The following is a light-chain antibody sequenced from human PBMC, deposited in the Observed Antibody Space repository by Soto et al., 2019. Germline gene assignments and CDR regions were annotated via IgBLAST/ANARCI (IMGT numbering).Light chain of an antibody. V-gene: IGKV1-5*03. J-gene: IGKJ4*01. CDR3: QQYNSYPPT. CDR1: QSISRW. CDR2: KTS. Sequence: ITRNKTAATLSAYFGHSFTIVCRASQSISRWLAWYQHKPGKAPKLLIYKTSSLERGVPSRFSGSGSGTEFTLTISSLQPDDFATYYCQQYNSYPPTFGARGNVDIK.